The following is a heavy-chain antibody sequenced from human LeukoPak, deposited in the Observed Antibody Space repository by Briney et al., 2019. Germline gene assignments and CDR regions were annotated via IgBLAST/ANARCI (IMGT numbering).Heavy chain of an antibody. CDR2: INSDGSTT. CDR3: TRWPGIVTAGRIWGYYFVY. Sequence: GGSLRLSCAASGFSFSSYWMHWVRQAPGKGLVWVSRINSDGSTTIYADSVKGRFTISRDNAKNTLYLQMNSLRVEDTAVYYRTRWPGIVTAGRIWGYYFVYWGQGTLVTVSS. D-gene: IGHD6-13*01. V-gene: IGHV3-74*01. J-gene: IGHJ4*02. CDR1: GFSFSSYW.